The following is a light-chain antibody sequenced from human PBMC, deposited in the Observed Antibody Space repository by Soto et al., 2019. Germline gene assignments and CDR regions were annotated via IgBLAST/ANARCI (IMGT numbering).Light chain of an antibody. Sequence: DIQLTQSQSSLSASIGDRVSITCRASLDIGNYLDWYQQKPGKAPKRLLYHTSTLQSGVPSRFSGAGSGAEFTLTINGLQSEDFATYFCLQHKSYPWTFGQGTKVDI. CDR2: HTS. J-gene: IGKJ1*01. V-gene: IGKV1-17*01. CDR3: LQHKSYPWT. CDR1: LDIGNY.